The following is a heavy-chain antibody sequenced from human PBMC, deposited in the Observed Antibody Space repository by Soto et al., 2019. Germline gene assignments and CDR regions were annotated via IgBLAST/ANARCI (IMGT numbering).Heavy chain of an antibody. Sequence: VQLVESGGGVVQPGRSLRLSCAASGFTFSSYAMHWVRQAPGKGLEWVANIKQDGSETYYVDSVKGRFTISRDNAKNSLYLQMNSLRAEDTAVYYCASPRWLQSRLYFDYWGQGTLVTVSS. J-gene: IGHJ4*02. D-gene: IGHD5-12*01. CDR3: ASPRWLQSRLYFDY. CDR1: GFTFSSYA. V-gene: IGHV3-7*03. CDR2: IKQDGSET.